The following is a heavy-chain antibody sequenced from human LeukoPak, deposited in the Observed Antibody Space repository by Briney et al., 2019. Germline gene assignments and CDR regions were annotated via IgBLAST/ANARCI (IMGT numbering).Heavy chain of an antibody. CDR3: ARAFKYSMSGYYFDY. CDR1: GFTFADYG. Sequence: GGSLSLSCAASGFTFADYGMSWVRQAPGRGLEWVCGIHWNGGSTGYADSVKGRFTISRDNAKNSLYLQMNSLRAEDTALYYCARAFKYSMSGYYFDYWGQGTLVTVSS. CDR2: IHWNGGST. D-gene: IGHD2-21*01. J-gene: IGHJ4*02. V-gene: IGHV3-20*04.